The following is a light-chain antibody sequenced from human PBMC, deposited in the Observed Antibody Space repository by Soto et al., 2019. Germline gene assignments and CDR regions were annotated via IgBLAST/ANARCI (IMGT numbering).Light chain of an antibody. Sequence: QAVVTQPPSVSGAPGQRVTISCTGSSSNIGAGFDVHWYHQIAGTAPKLLIYGNSNRPSGVPDRFSGSKSGTSASLAISGLRSEDEADYYCSAWDGSLSGRVFGGGTKLTVL. J-gene: IGLJ2*01. CDR1: SSNIGAGFD. V-gene: IGLV1-40*01. CDR2: GNS. CDR3: SAWDGSLSGRV.